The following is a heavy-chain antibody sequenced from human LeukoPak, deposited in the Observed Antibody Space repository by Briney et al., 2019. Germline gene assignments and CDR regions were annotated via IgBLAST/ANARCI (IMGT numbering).Heavy chain of an antibody. V-gene: IGHV5-51*01. Sequence: GESLKISCNGSGYXFTTYWICWVRQMPGRGLEWMGIIYPGDSDTRYSPSFQGQVTISADKSISTAYLQWRSLKPSDTAMYYCARQLDYYDKRDYWGQGTLVTVAS. CDR3: ARQLDYYDKRDY. CDR2: IYPGDSDT. J-gene: IGHJ4*02. D-gene: IGHD3-22*01. CDR1: GYXFTTYW.